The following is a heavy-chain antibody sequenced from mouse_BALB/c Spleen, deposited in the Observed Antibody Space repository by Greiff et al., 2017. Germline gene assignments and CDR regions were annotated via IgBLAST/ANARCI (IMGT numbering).Heavy chain of an antibody. V-gene: IGHV1-4*01. J-gene: IGHJ4*01. Sequence: VKLQESGAELARPGASVKMSCKASGYTFTSYTMHWVKQRPGQGLEWIGYINPSSGYTNYNQKFKDKATLTADKSSSTAYMQLSSLTSEDSAVYYCAREVYYGSIYAMDYWGQGTSVTVSS. CDR1: GYTFTSYT. CDR3: AREVYYGSIYAMDY. CDR2: INPSSGYT. D-gene: IGHD1-1*01.